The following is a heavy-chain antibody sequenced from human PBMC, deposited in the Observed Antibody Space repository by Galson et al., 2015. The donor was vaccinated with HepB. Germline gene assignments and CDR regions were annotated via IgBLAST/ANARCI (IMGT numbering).Heavy chain of an antibody. CDR2: ISRDAVSK. D-gene: IGHD5-24*01. CDR3: AREGSPPQYNSAMDV. V-gene: IGHV3-30*03. J-gene: IGHJ6*02. Sequence: SLRLSCAASGFTFINYGIHWVRQAPGKGLQWVAFISRDAVSKYYVDSVKGRFTISRDNSKNTVYLQVDSLRAEDAAVYYCAREGSPPQYNSAMDVWGQGTTVTVSS. CDR1: GFTFINYG.